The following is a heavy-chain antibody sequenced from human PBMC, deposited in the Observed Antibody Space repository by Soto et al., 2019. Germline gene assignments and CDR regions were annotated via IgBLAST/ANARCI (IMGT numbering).Heavy chain of an antibody. CDR1: GGSNISDGYY. CDR2: ISYSGSS. J-gene: IGHJ4*02. V-gene: IGHV4-31*03. CDR3: ARATPAGSADF. Sequence: QVQLQESGPGLVKPSQTLSLTCTVSGGSNISDGYYWSWLRQHPGKGLEWIAYISYSGSSYSNPSLKSRVTISADKSKNQCSLRLTSVTAEDTAVYFCARATPAGSADFWGQGTLVTVSS. D-gene: IGHD2-2*01.